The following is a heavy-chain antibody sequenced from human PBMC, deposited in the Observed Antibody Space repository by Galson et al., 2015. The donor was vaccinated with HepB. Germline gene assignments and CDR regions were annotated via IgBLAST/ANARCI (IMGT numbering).Heavy chain of an antibody. J-gene: IGHJ4*02. Sequence: SLRLSCAASGFTFSSYAMHWVRQAPGKGLEWVAVISYDGSNKYYADSVKGRFTISRGNSKNTLYLQMNSLRAEDTAVYYCARDQQGQYGTPFDYWGQGTLVTVSS. CDR1: GFTFSSYA. V-gene: IGHV3-30-3*01. CDR3: ARDQQGQYGTPFDY. CDR2: ISYDGSNK. D-gene: IGHD1-26*01.